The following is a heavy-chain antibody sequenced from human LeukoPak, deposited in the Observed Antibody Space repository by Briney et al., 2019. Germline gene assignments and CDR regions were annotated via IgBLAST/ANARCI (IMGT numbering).Heavy chain of an antibody. CDR3: FFGVLIAKRGGGYYYYMDV. CDR2: IYYSGST. CDR1: GGSISSTSYY. Sequence: SETLSLTCTVSGGSISSTSYYWGWIRQPPGKGLEWIGSIYYSGSTYYNPSLKSRVTISVDTSKNQFSLELSSVTAADTAVYYCFFGVLIAKRGGGYYYYMDVWGRGTTVTVSS. J-gene: IGHJ6*03. D-gene: IGHD3-16*02. V-gene: IGHV4-39*01.